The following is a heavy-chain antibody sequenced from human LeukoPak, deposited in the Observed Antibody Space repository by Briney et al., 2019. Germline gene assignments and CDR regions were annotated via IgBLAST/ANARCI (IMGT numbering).Heavy chain of an antibody. V-gene: IGHV3-7*03. CDR1: GFTFSSYW. D-gene: IGHD3-16*01. J-gene: IGHJ6*02. CDR3: ARGGGLDV. CDR2: INHNGNVN. Sequence: GGSLRLYCAASGFTFSSYWMNWARQAPGKGLEWVASINHNGNVNYYVDSVKGRFTISRDNAKNSLYLQMSNLRAEDTAVYFCARGGGLDVWGQGATVTVSS.